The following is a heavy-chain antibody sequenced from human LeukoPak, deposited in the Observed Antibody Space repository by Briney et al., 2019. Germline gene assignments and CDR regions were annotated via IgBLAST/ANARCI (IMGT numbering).Heavy chain of an antibody. J-gene: IGHJ4*02. CDR3: AKAGDYDYIWGSYRIFDY. Sequence: GGSLRLSCAASGFTFSSYAMSWVRQAPGKGLEWVSAISGSGGSTYYADSVKGRFTISRDNSKNTLYLQMNSLRAEDTAVYHCAKAGDYDYIWGSYRIFDYWGQGILVTVSS. V-gene: IGHV3-23*01. CDR2: ISGSGGST. D-gene: IGHD3-16*02. CDR1: GFTFSSYA.